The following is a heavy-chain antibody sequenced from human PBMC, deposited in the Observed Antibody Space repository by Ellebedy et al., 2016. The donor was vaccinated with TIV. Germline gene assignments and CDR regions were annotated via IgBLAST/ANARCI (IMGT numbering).Heavy chain of an antibody. CDR1: GFTFSSYD. J-gene: IGHJ2*01. D-gene: IGHD5-24*01. Sequence: EAGGSLRLSCAASGFTFSSYDMHWVRQATGKGLEWVSAIGTAADTYYPGSVKGRFTISRENAKNSLYLQMNNLAVGDTAVYYCAREILDVYNTGWYFDLWGRGTLVTVSS. CDR2: IGTAADT. V-gene: IGHV3-13*01. CDR3: AREILDVYNTGWYFDL.